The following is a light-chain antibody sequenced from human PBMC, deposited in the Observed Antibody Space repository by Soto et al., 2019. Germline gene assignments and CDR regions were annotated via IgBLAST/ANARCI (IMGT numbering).Light chain of an antibody. CDR2: KIS. V-gene: IGKV2-24*01. J-gene: IGKJ1*01. Sequence: DVVMTQSPLSSPVTLGQPASISCRSSQSLLHSDGNTYFTWLQQRPGQPPRVLIYKISSRFSGVPDRFSGSGAGTDFTLTISRVEAEDVGIYYCMQATHLPHTFGHGTKVEIK. CDR3: MQATHLPHT. CDR1: QSLLHSDGNTY.